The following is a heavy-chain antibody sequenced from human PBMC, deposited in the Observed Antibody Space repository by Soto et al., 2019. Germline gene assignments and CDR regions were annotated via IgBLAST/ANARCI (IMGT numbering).Heavy chain of an antibody. CDR1: GYTFTSYA. CDR3: ASCSGGSCYYYYGMDV. D-gene: IGHD2-15*01. V-gene: IGHV1-69*13. J-gene: IGHJ6*02. Sequence: SVKVSCKASGYTFTSYAISWVRQAPGQGLEWMGGIIPIFGTANYAQKFQGRVTITADESTSTAYMELSSLRSEDTAVYYCASCSGGSCYYYYGMDVWGQGTTVTVSS. CDR2: IIPIFGTA.